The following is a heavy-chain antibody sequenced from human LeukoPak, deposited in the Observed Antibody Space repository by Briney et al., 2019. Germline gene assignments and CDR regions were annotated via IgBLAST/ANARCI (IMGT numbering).Heavy chain of an antibody. CDR3: ARHGALWAGSGYYYWSAFDI. CDR1: GASISHYY. D-gene: IGHD3-22*01. J-gene: IGHJ3*02. Sequence: SETLSLTCTVSGASISHYYWSWIRQTPERGLEWMGHVHTSGGSTYYPSLKTRLTMSIDTSRSQLSLKLTSVTAADTAVYFCARHGALWAGSGYYYWSAFDIWGQGTMVTVSS. CDR2: VHTSGGS. V-gene: IGHV4-4*09.